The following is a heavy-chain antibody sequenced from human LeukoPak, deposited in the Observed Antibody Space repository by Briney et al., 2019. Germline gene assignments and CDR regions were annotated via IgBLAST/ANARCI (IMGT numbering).Heavy chain of an antibody. V-gene: IGHV3-7*03. CDR3: TRALGHSVLAFDV. J-gene: IGHJ3*01. Sequence: PGGSLRLSCAASGLTVSSNYMSWVRQAPGKGLEWVASIKEDGREKLYVESLEGRLTIARDNAKESLHLQMRNLRVEDTAVYYCTRALGHSVLAFDVWGQGTVVIVS. D-gene: IGHD3-16*01. CDR2: IKEDGREK. CDR1: GLTVSSNY.